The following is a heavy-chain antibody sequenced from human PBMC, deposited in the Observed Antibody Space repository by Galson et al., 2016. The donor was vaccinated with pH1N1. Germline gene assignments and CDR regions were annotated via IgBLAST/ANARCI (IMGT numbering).Heavy chain of an antibody. CDR3: ARRPDVGVDN. V-gene: IGHV5-51*03. D-gene: IGHD1-14*01. CDR1: GSTCSIYW. CDR2: IYPGDSDT. J-gene: IGHJ4*02. Sequence: QSGAEVKKPGESLKISCQGSGSTCSIYWIAWVRQMPGKGLEWMGNIYPGDSDTKYSPSFQGHVTFSVDKSISTGYLQWSSLRALDTTIDFCARRPDVGVDNGGQGTLVTVSS.